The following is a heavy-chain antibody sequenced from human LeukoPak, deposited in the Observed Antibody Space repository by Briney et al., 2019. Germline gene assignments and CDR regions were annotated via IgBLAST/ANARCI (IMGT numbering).Heavy chain of an antibody. J-gene: IGHJ6*02. CDR2: INHSGST. CDR3: ARFPLYGDYYYYGMDV. D-gene: IGHD4-17*01. CDR1: GVSFSGYY. V-gene: IGHV4-34*01. Sequence: SETLSLTCAVYGVSFSGYYWSWIRQPPGKGLEWIGEINHSGSTNYNPSLKSRVTISGDTSKNQFSLKLSSVTAADTAVYYCARFPLYGDYYYYGMDVWGQGTTVTVSS.